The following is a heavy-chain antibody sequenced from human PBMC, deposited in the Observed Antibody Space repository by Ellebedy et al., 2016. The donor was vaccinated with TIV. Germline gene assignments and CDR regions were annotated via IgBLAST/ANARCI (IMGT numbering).Heavy chain of an antibody. CDR2: IKSKTDGGTT. CDR3: TTVGNYGGNSASFDY. J-gene: IGHJ4*02. V-gene: IGHV3-15*01. D-gene: IGHD4-23*01. Sequence: GESLKISXVVSGVTFRNAWMSWVRQAPGKGLEWVGRIKSKTDGGTTDYAAPVKGRFTISRDDSKNTLYLQMNSLKTEDTAVYYCTTVGNYGGNSASFDYWGQGTLVTVSS. CDR1: GVTFRNAW.